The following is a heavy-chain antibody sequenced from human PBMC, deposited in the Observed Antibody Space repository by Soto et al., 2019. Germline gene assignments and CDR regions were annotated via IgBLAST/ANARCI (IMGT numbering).Heavy chain of an antibody. V-gene: IGHV1-18*01. CDR1: GYTFTSYA. CDR3: ARLRRGDNQQPVFDP. Sequence: QVQLLQSGGEVKEPGASVKVSCKTSGYTFTSYAISWVRQAPGQGLEWLGWVSPYNGYTSYAQRFQSRLTMATDTSTMTAYMDLRSLTSDDTAGYYCARLRRGDNQQPVFDPGGQGTLVTVSS. CDR2: VSPYNGYT. D-gene: IGHD6-6*01. J-gene: IGHJ5*02.